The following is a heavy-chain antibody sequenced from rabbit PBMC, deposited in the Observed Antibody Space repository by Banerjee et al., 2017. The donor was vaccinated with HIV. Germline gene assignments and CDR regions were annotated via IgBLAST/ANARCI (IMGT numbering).Heavy chain of an antibody. D-gene: IGHD1-1*01. V-gene: IGHV1S40*01. CDR2: SYAGSSGSA. Sequence: QSLEESGGDLVKPGASLTLTCTASGFSFSSNYYMCWVRQAPGKGLEWIACSYAGSSGSAYYANWAKGRFTISKTSSTTVTLQMTSLTAADTATYFCTRDGISSGTFYFMLWGQGTLVTVS. J-gene: IGHJ4*01. CDR3: TRDGISSGTFYFML. CDR1: GFSFSSNYY.